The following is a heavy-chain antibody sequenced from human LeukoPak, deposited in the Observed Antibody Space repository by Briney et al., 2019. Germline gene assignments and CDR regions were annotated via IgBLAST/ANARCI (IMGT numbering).Heavy chain of an antibody. CDR3: VRVGYCSGGGCQGRDWFDP. CDR1: GFLFSSFE. D-gene: IGHD2-15*01. CDR2: ISSSGITI. V-gene: IGHV3-48*03. J-gene: IGHJ5*02. Sequence: GGSLRLSCAASGFLFSSFEVNWVRQAPGKGLEWVSYISSSGITIYYADSVKGRFTISRDNAKNSLYLQMNSLRVEDTAVYYCVRVGYCSGGGCQGRDWFDPWGQGTLVTVSS.